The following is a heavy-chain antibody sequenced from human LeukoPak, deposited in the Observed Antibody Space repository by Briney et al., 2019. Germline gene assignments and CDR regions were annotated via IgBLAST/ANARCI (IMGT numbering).Heavy chain of an antibody. CDR2: IYPGDSDT. J-gene: IGHJ4*02. Sequence: GESLQISCQASGFHFTNYWIAWMRQMPGKGLEWMGAIYPGDSDTKYNSSLQGQVTISADKSISTAYLQWSSLKASDTAMYYCARHLTSGGYYFDYWGQGTLVTVSS. CDR3: ARHLTSGGYYFDY. CDR1: GFHFTNYW. V-gene: IGHV5-51*01. D-gene: IGHD1-1*01.